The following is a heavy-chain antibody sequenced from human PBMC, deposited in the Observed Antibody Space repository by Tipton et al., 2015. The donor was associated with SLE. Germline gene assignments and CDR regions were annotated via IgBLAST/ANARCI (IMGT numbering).Heavy chain of an antibody. J-gene: IGHJ4*02. Sequence: GSLRLSCAASGFTFSRHWMTWVRQAPGKGPEWVANINGDGSEKYYVDSMKGRFTISRDNGKNSLYLQMNSLRVEDTGTYFCARDSLMTTVTRRLGFWGQGALVTVSS. D-gene: IGHD4-17*01. CDR1: GFTFSRHW. V-gene: IGHV3-7*01. CDR3: ARDSLMTTVTRRLGF. CDR2: INGDGSEK.